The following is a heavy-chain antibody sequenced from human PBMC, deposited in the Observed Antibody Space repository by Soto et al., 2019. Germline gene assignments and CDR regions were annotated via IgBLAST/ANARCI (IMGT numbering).Heavy chain of an antibody. CDR2: INHSGSA. J-gene: IGHJ4*02. V-gene: IGHV4-34*01. D-gene: IGHD6-19*01. Sequence: WTWMRQTPGKGLQWIGQINHSGSAYYNPSLKSRVTISVHTSNSQSSLELSSVTAADTAVYYCARGLITGSHYSGGWYYFDSWGQGTQVTVSS. CDR3: ARGLITGSHYSGGWYYFDS.